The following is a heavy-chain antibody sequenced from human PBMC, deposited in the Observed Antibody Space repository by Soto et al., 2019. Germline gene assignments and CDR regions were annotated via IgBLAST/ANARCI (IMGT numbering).Heavy chain of an antibody. CDR1: GASISSGTFY. CDR3: ARVSYYYDSSGYYYSSDFDY. J-gene: IGHJ4*02. Sequence: SETLSLTCTVSGASISSGTFYWGWIRQPPGKGLESIANIYYSGSTYYNPSLKSRVTISVDTSKNQFSLKLSSVTAADTAVYYCARVSYYYDSSGYYYSSDFDYWGQGTLVTVSS. D-gene: IGHD3-22*01. V-gene: IGHV4-30-4*08. CDR2: IYYSGST.